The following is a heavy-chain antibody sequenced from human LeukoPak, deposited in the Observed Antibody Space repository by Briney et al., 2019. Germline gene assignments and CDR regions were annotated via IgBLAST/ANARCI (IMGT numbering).Heavy chain of an antibody. Sequence: ASVKVSCKVSGYTLTELSMHWVRQAPGKGLEWMGGFDPEDGETIYAQKFQGRVTMTEDTSTDTAYMELSSLRSEDTAVYYCATGYCSGGNCYWFDPWGQGTLVTVSS. CDR1: GYTLTELS. V-gene: IGHV1-24*01. CDR3: ATGYCSGGNCYWFDP. CDR2: FDPEDGET. J-gene: IGHJ5*02. D-gene: IGHD2-15*01.